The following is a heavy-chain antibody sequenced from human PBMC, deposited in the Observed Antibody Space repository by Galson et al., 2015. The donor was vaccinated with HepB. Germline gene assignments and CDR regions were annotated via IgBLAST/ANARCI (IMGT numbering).Heavy chain of an antibody. CDR3: AREGGWNYENHYYYYGMDV. D-gene: IGHD1-7*01. V-gene: IGHV3-53*01. CDR1: GFTVSSNY. CDR2: LYSDGPT. J-gene: IGHJ6*02. Sequence: SMRLSCAAYGFTVSSNYMRWVRQAPGKGLECVSILYSDGPTYYAYSVKGRFTISRDNSKNTPFLQMNSLRAEDTAVYYCAREGGWNYENHYYYYGMDVWGQGTTVAVSS.